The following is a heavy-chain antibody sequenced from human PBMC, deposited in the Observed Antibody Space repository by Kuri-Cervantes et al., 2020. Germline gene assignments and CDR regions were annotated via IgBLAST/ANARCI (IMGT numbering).Heavy chain of an antibody. V-gene: IGHV1-24*01. D-gene: IGHD6-19*01. CDR1: GYTLTELS. Sequence: ASVKVSCKVSGYTLTELSMHWVRQAPGKGLEWMGGFDPEDGETIYAQKFQGRVTMTRDTSTSTVDMELTSLRSEDTAVYYCARGSRRIPVAGTNYWGQGTLVTVSS. CDR2: FDPEDGET. J-gene: IGHJ4*02. CDR3: ARGSRRIPVAGTNY.